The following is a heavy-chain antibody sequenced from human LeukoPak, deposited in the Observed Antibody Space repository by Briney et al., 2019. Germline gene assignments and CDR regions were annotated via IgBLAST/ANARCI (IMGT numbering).Heavy chain of an antibody. CDR3: AKGYFYYYYMDV. Sequence: GGSLRLSCAASGFTFDDYAMHWVRQAPGKGLEWASLISGDGGSTYYADSVKGRFTISRDNSKNSLYLQMNSLRTEDTALYYCAKGYFYYYYMDVWGKGTTVTVSS. J-gene: IGHJ6*03. CDR2: ISGDGGST. CDR1: GFTFDDYA. D-gene: IGHD1-14*01. V-gene: IGHV3-43*02.